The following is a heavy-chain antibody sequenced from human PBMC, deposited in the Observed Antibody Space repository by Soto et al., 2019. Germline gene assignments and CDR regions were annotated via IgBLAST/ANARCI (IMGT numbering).Heavy chain of an antibody. CDR1: GFAFSSYG. CDR3: AKEVGYSGYDYPFDY. Sequence: GGSLRLSCAASGFAFSSYGMHWVRQAPGKGLEWVAVISYDGSNKYYADSVKGRFTISRDNSKNTLYLQMNSLRAEDTAVYYCAKEVGYSGYDYPFDYWGQGIQVTVS. J-gene: IGHJ4*02. V-gene: IGHV3-30*18. CDR2: ISYDGSNK. D-gene: IGHD5-12*01.